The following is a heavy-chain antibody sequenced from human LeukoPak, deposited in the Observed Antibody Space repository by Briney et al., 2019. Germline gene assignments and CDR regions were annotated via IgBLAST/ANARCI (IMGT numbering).Heavy chain of an antibody. J-gene: IGHJ3*02. Sequence: SVKVSCKASGGTFSSYAISWVRQAPGQGLEWMGGIIPIFGTANYAQKFQGRVTITTDESTSTAYMELSSLRSEDTAVYYCARAQLYPLAFDIWGQGTMVTVSS. CDR2: IIPIFGTA. CDR3: ARAQLYPLAFDI. V-gene: IGHV1-69*05. D-gene: IGHD2-2*01. CDR1: GGTFSSYA.